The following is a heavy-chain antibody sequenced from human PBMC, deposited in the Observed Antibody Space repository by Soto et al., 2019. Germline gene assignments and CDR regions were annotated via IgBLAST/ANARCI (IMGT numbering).Heavy chain of an antibody. J-gene: IGHJ4*02. CDR3: ARLQDY. CDR1: GGSISSGGYS. Sequence: QLQLQESGSGLVKPSQTLSLTCAVSGGSISSGGYSWSWIRQPPGKGLEWIGYMYHSGSTYYNPSLQRLLTLSLDRSKNHFSLKLSSVTASHTAVHHHARLQDYWGQGILVTVSS. V-gene: IGHV4-30-2*01. D-gene: IGHD1-1*01. CDR2: MYHSGST.